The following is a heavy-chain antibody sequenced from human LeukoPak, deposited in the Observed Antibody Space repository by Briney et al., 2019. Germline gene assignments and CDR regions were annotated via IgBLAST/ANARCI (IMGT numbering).Heavy chain of an antibody. CDR1: GFTFSSYG. D-gene: IGHD2-8*01. CDR2: IRYDGSNK. CDR3: AKVQKGYCTNGVCYSADY. J-gene: IGHJ4*02. V-gene: IGHV3-30*02. Sequence: GGSLRLSCAASGFTFSSYGMHWVRQAPGKGLEWVAFIRYDGSNKYYADSVKGRFTISRDNSKNTLYLQMNSLRAEDTAVYYCAKVQKGYCTNGVCYSADYWGQGTLVTVSS.